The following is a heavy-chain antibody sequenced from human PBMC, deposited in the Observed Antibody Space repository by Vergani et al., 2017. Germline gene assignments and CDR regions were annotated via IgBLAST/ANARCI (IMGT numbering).Heavy chain of an antibody. CDR1: GITLGTYS. CDR3: ARETVVAASGFFDL. J-gene: IGHJ2*01. D-gene: IGHD2-15*01. CDR2: ISSSSSYI. Sequence: EVQLVESGGGLVKPGGSLRPSCAASGITLGTYSMIWVRQAPGKGLEWASSISSSSSYIYYADSVKGRFTISRDNAKNSLYLQMNSLRAEDTAVYYCARETVVAASGFFDLWGRGTLVTVSS. V-gene: IGHV3-21*01.